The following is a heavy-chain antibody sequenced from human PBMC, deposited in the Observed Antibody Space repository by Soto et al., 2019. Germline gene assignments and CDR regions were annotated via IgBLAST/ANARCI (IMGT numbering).Heavy chain of an antibody. CDR3: ARSSMTKVTYDAFDI. CDR1: GYTFTSYG. V-gene: IGHV1-18*01. Sequence: ASVKVSCKASGYTFTSYGISWVRQAPGQGLEWMGWISAYNGNTNYAQKLQGRVTMTTDTSTSTAYMELRSLRSDDTAVYYCARSSMTKVTYDAFDIWGQGTMVTVSS. D-gene: IGHD4-17*01. J-gene: IGHJ3*02. CDR2: ISAYNGNT.